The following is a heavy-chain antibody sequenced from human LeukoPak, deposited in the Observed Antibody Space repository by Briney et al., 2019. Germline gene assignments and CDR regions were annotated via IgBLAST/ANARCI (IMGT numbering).Heavy chain of an antibody. D-gene: IGHD2-8*01. Sequence: GGSLRLSCAASGFTFNTYEMNWVRQAPGKGLEWVSSISSSGGTMYYADSVKGRFTISRDNAKNSLFLQMNSLRSEDTALYYCAIDVSKWGYYYNMDVWGQGTTVTVSS. CDR3: AIDVSKWGYYYNMDV. CDR1: GFTFNTYE. CDR2: ISSSGGTM. V-gene: IGHV3-48*03. J-gene: IGHJ6*03.